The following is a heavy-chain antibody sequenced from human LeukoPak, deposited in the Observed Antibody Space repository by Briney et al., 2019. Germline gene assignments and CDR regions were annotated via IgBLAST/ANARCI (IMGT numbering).Heavy chain of an antibody. V-gene: IGHV3-21*01. CDR3: ARAGLVVSPGSAFDI. J-gene: IGHJ3*02. CDR1: GFTFSSYS. D-gene: IGHD2-15*01. Sequence: GGSLRLSCAASGFTFSSYSMNWVRQAPGKGLEWVSSISSSSSYIYYADSVKGRFTISRDKAKNSLYLQMNSLRAEDTAVYYCARAGLVVSPGSAFDIWGQGTMVTVSS. CDR2: ISSSSSYI.